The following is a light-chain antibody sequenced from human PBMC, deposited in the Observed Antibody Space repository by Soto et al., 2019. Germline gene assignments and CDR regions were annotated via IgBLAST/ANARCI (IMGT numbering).Light chain of an antibody. CDR3: ASWDDNLSGVV. CDR2: SDN. CDR1: SSNIGRDF. J-gene: IGLJ2*01. V-gene: IGLV1-47*02. Sequence: QSVLTQPPSASGTPGQRVTISCSGSSSNIGRDFVYWYQQVPGTAPKPLIYSDNQRYSGVPDRFSGSKSGTSASQTISGLRSEDEADYYCASWDDNLSGVVFGGGTKVTVL.